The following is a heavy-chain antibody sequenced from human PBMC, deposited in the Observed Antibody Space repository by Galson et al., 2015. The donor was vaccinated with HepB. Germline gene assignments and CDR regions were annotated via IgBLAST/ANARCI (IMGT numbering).Heavy chain of an antibody. CDR3: ISDGPRRGRDYYPLAY. CDR1: GFRFGDYA. V-gene: IGHV3-49*04. D-gene: IGHD1-26*01. Sequence: SLRLSCAASGFRFGDYAVIWVRQAPGKGLEWVGFVRIKTRGGTTEYAASVKGRFTISRDDSKSVAYLQMNSLNAEDTAKYYCISDGPRRGRDYYPLAYWGQGTLVTVSS. J-gene: IGHJ4*02. CDR2: VRIKTRGGTT.